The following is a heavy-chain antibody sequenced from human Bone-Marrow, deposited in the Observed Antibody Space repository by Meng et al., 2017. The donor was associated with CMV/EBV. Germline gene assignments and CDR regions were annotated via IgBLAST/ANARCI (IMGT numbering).Heavy chain of an antibody. CDR1: GFTFSSYS. Sequence: GGSLRLSCAASGFTFSSYSMNWVRQAPGKGLEWVANIKQDGSEKYYVDSVKGRFTISRDNAKNSLYLQMNSLRAEDTAVYYCARAGFGELLYKSNYYYYGMDVWGQGTTVTVSS. CDR2: IKQDGSEK. J-gene: IGHJ6*02. CDR3: ARAGFGELLYKSNYYYYGMDV. V-gene: IGHV3-7*01. D-gene: IGHD3-10*01.